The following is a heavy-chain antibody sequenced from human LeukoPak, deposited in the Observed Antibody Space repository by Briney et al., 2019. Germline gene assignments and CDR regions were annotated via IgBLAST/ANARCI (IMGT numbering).Heavy chain of an antibody. Sequence: GGSLRLSCGASGFTFSNYGMHWVRQAPGKGLEWVAFIRYDGRNKYSADSVKGRFTISRDNSKNTLYLQMNSLRADDTAVYYCAGLDAAMPDAFDIWGQGTTVTVSS. V-gene: IGHV3-30*02. CDR2: IRYDGRNK. D-gene: IGHD5-18*01. J-gene: IGHJ3*02. CDR1: GFTFSNYG. CDR3: AGLDAAMPDAFDI.